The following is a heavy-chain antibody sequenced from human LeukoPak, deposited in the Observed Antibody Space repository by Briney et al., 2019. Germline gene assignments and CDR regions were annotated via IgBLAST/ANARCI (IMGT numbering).Heavy chain of an antibody. Sequence: GGSLRLSCAAPGFTFSDYYMSWIRQAPGKGLEWVSYISSSGSTIYYADSVKGRFTISRDNAKNSLYLQMNSLRAEDTAVYYCAREGNDILTGLKAYYFDYWGQGTLVTVSS. J-gene: IGHJ4*02. CDR3: AREGNDILTGLKAYYFDY. CDR1: GFTFSDYY. D-gene: IGHD3-9*01. V-gene: IGHV3-11*01. CDR2: ISSSGSTI.